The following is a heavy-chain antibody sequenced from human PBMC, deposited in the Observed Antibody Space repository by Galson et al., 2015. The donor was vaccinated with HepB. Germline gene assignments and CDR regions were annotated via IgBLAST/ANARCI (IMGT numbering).Heavy chain of an antibody. CDR2: ISGSGGST. Sequence: SLRLSCAASGFTFSSYAMSWVRPAPGKGLEWVSAISGSGGSTYYADSVKGRFTISRDNSKNTLYLQMNSLRAEDTAVYYCAKDTGPGELRWSYFDYWGQGTLVTVSS. V-gene: IGHV3-23*01. CDR1: GFTFSSYA. CDR3: AKDTGPGELRWSYFDY. D-gene: IGHD4-23*01. J-gene: IGHJ4*02.